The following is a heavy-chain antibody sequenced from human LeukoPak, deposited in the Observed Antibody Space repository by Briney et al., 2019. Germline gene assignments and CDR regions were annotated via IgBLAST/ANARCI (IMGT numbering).Heavy chain of an antibody. CDR3: AKDGVVVVAAPDAFDI. D-gene: IGHD2-15*01. CDR2: LSNSGGST. V-gene: IGHV3-23*01. CDR1: GFTFSDYA. J-gene: IGHJ3*02. Sequence: GGSLRLSCAASGFTFSDYAISWVRQAPGKGLEWVSRLSNSGGSTYYADSVKGRFTISRDNSKNTLYLQMNSLRAEDTAVYYCAKDGVVVVAAPDAFDIWGQGTMVTVSS.